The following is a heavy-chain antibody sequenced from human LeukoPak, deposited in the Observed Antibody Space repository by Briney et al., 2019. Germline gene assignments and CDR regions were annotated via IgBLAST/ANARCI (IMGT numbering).Heavy chain of an antibody. CDR2: IYASGST. J-gene: IGHJ6*04. CDR1: GASITSGSYY. D-gene: IGHD3-16*01. V-gene: IGHV4-61*09. Sequence: SETLSLTCTVSGASITSGSYYWGWGRQPAGKGREWIGHIYASGSTNYNRPLQSRLTMSVDTSKNQFSLNLRSVTAADTAVYYCARGPFMITFGGVDVWGKGTTVTVSS. CDR3: ARGPFMITFGGVDV.